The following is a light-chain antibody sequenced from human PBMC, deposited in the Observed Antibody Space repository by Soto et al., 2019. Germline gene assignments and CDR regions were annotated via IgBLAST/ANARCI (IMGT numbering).Light chain of an antibody. J-gene: IGKJ1*01. V-gene: IGKV3-20*01. Sequence: EIVLTQSPGPLSLSPGERATLSCRTSQSVSNNYLDWYQQKPGQAPRLLIYGASSRATGIPDRFSGSGSGTDFTLSISRLEPEDFAVYYCQQYSSLWTFGQGTKVEIK. CDR2: GAS. CDR1: QSVSNNY. CDR3: QQYSSLWT.